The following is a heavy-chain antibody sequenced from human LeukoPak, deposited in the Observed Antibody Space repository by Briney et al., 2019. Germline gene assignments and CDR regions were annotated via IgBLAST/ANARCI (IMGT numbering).Heavy chain of an antibody. CDR2: IYYSGST. V-gene: IGHV4-59*08. Sequence: SETLSLTCTVSGGSISSYYWSWIRQPPGKGLEWIGYIYYSGSTNYNPSLKSRVTISVDTSKNQFSLKLSSVTAADTAVYYCARHSGYYDSSGYYYVWDWLDPWGQGTLVTVSS. CDR3: ARHSGYYDSSGYYYVWDWLDP. J-gene: IGHJ5*02. D-gene: IGHD3-22*01. CDR1: GGSISSYY.